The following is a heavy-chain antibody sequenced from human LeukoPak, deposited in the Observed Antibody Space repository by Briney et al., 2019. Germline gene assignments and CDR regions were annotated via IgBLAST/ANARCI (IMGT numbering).Heavy chain of an antibody. CDR2: INPSGGST. J-gene: IGHJ4*02. CDR1: GYPFISYY. D-gene: IGHD1-1*01. V-gene: IGHV1-46*01. Sequence: ASVKVSCKASGYPFISYYMHWVRRAPGQGPEWMGIINPSGGSTGYAQKFQGRVTMTRDMSTSTVYMELNSLTSEDTAVYYCAREGGRWNGDYWGQGTLVTVSS. CDR3: AREGGRWNGDY.